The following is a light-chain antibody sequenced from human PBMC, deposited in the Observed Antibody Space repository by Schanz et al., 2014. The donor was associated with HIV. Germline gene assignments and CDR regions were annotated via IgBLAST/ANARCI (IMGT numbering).Light chain of an antibody. V-gene: IGKV1-39*01. Sequence: DIQMTQSPSSLSASVGDRVTITCRASQSISSYLNWYQQKPGKAPKLLIYGASSLHSGFPSRFTGSGSGTDFTLIINSLQPEDFATYYCQQSYGTPYTFGQGTKMEIK. CDR1: QSISSY. CDR2: GAS. J-gene: IGKJ2*01. CDR3: QQSYGTPYT.